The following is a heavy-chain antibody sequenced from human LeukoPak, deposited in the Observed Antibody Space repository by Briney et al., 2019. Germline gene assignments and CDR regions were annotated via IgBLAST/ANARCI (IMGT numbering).Heavy chain of an antibody. J-gene: IGHJ6*02. CDR3: ARGLNDGMDV. Sequence: SETLSLTCTVSGGSVSSYYWSWIRQPPGKGLEWIGYIYYSGSTNYNPSLKSRVTISVDTSKNQFSLKLSSVTAADTAVYYCARGLNDGMDVWGQGTTVTVSS. CDR1: GGSVSSYY. CDR2: IYYSGST. V-gene: IGHV4-59*02.